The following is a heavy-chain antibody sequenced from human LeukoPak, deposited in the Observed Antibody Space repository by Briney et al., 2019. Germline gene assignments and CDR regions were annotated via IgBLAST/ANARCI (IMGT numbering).Heavy chain of an antibody. D-gene: IGHD4-17*01. CDR1: GFTVTTNY. Sequence: GGSLRLSCAASGFTVTTNYMSWVRQAPGKGLEWVSIIYSGDSTYYADSVKGRFTISRDNSKNTLFLQMNSLRADDTAVYYCARAMNGDSYFDYWGQGTLVTVSS. CDR2: IYSGDST. J-gene: IGHJ4*02. V-gene: IGHV3-53*01. CDR3: ARAMNGDSYFDY.